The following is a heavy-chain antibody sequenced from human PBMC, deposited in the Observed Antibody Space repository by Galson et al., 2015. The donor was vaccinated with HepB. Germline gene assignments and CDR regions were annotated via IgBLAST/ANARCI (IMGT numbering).Heavy chain of an antibody. CDR2: ISSKSRYT. Sequence: SLRLSCAASGFTFRDYYMSWIRQAPGKGLEWISYISSKSRYTSYADSVKGRFTISRDNAKNSLYLQMSSLRAGDTAVYYCARDGSKSRFGELLTYYYFDLWGRGTPVTVSS. D-gene: IGHD3-10*01. V-gene: IGHV3-11*06. CDR1: GFTFRDYY. CDR3: ARDGSKSRFGELLTYYYFDL. J-gene: IGHJ2*01.